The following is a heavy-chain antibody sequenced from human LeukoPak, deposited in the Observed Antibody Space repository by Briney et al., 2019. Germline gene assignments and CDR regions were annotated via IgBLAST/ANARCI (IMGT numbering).Heavy chain of an antibody. CDR2: ISASNGNT. CDR1: GYTFTSYG. J-gene: IGHJ4*02. Sequence: ASVKVSCKASGYTFTSYGITWVRQAPGQGLEWMGWISASNGNTNYAQKLQGRVTMTTDTSTSTAYMELRSLRSDDTAVYYCARDLDVGEYCSSTSCLPFDYWGQGTLVTVSS. V-gene: IGHV1-18*01. CDR3: ARDLDVGEYCSSTSCLPFDY. D-gene: IGHD2-2*01.